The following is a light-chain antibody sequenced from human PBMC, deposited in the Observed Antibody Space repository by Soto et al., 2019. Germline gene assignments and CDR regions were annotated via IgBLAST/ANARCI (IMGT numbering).Light chain of an antibody. CDR3: QQRSNRPPGIT. CDR2: GAS. CDR1: PSVSNS. J-gene: IGKJ5*01. Sequence: EIVMTQSPATLSVSPGERATLSCRASPSVSNSLAWYQHKPGQAPRLLIYGASSRATGIPARFSSLEPEDFAVYYCQQRSNRPPGITFGQGTRLEI. V-gene: IGKV3-11*01.